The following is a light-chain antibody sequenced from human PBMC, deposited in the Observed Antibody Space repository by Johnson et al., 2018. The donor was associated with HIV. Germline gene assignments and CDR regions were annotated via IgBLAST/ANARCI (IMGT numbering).Light chain of an antibody. CDR1: SSNIGNNY. CDR2: DNN. CDR3: GTWDSGLSAGGV. J-gene: IGLJ1*01. V-gene: IGLV1-51*01. Sequence: QSVLTQPPSVSAAPGQKVTISCSGSSSNIGNNYVSWYQQLPGTAPKLLIYDNNKRPSGIPDRFSRSKSGTSATLGITGLQTGDEADYYCGTWDSGLSAGGVFGTGTKVTVL.